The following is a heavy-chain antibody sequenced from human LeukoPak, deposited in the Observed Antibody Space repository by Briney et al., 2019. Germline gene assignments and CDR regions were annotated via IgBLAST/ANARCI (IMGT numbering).Heavy chain of an antibody. CDR2: ISEDGSNK. V-gene: IGHV3-7*01. CDR3: VSWSGKYYVTSEIPANS. D-gene: IGHD3-10*02. Sequence: HAGGSLRLSCAASGLTYRNYWMSWIRQAPGKGLEWAAHISEDGSNKYYVDSVKGRFTISRDNAKNSLYIQMNSLRVEDTAVYYCVSWSGKYYVTSEIPANSWGQGTLVTLSS. CDR1: GLTYRNYW. J-gene: IGHJ4*02.